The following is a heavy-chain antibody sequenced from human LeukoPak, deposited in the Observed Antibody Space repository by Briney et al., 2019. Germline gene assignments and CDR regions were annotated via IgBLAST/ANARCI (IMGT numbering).Heavy chain of an antibody. J-gene: IGHJ4*02. Sequence: GGSLRLSCAASGFTFSSYAMSWVRQAPGKGLEWVSAISGSGGSTYYADSVKGRFTISRDNSKNTLYLQMNSLRAEDTALYYCAGEYYSESTNSYKKFDQWGQGTLVTVSS. CDR1: GFTFSSYA. V-gene: IGHV3-23*01. D-gene: IGHD3-22*01. CDR2: ISGSGGST. CDR3: AGEYYSESTNSYKKFDQ.